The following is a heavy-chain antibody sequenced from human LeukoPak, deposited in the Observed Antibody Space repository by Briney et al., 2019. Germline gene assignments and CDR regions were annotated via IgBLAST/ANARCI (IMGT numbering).Heavy chain of an antibody. CDR1: GFTFSSYA. J-gene: IGHJ5*01. D-gene: IGHD6-19*01. V-gene: IGHV3-74*03. CDR2: INSDGYSI. Sequence: GGSLRLSCAASGFTFSSYAMSWVRQAPGKGLVWVSRINSDGYSITYADSVKGRFTISRDNAKNTLYLQMNSLIAEDTAVYFCTRAGYSSGFDSWGQGTLVTVSS. CDR3: TRAGYSSGFDS.